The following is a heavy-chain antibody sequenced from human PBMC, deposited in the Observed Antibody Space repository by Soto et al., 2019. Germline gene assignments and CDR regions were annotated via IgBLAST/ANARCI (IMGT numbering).Heavy chain of an antibody. J-gene: IGHJ4*02. CDR1: GFTFSSYG. V-gene: IGHV3-30*03. CDR2: ISYDGSNK. D-gene: IGHD5-18*01. Sequence: QVQLVESGGGVVQPGRSLRLSCAASGFTFSSYGMHWVRQAPGKGLEWVAVISYDGSNKYYADSVKGRFTISRDNSKNMLYLQMNILRAEDTSLYVCAIDTEVADMGYFDYWGQGTLVTVSS. CDR3: AIDTEVADMGYFDY.